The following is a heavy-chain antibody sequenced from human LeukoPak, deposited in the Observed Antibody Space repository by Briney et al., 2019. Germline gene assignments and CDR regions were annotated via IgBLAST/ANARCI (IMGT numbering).Heavy chain of an antibody. CDR2: ISAYNGNT. CDR1: GYTFTSYD. J-gene: IGHJ4*02. Sequence: GASVKVSCKASGYTFTSYDISWVRQAPGQGLEWMGWISAYNGNTNYAQKLQGRVTMTTDTSTSTAYMELRSLRSDDTAVYYCARVNPLLLWFGELFSGWGQGTLVTVSS. V-gene: IGHV1-18*01. D-gene: IGHD3-10*01. CDR3: ARVNPLLLWFGELFSG.